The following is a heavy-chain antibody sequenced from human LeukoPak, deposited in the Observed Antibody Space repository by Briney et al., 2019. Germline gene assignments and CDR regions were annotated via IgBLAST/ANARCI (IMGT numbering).Heavy chain of an antibody. D-gene: IGHD3-10*01. CDR3: AREGKGYYGSGSYLS. J-gene: IGHJ5*02. Sequence: SETLSLTCTVSGGSISSGSYYWSWIRQPAGKGLEWIGRIYTSGSTNYNPSLKSRVTISVDTSKNQFSLKLSSVTAADTAVYYCAREGKGYYGSGSYLSWGQGTLVTVSS. CDR2: IYTSGST. CDR1: GGSISSGSYY. V-gene: IGHV4-61*02.